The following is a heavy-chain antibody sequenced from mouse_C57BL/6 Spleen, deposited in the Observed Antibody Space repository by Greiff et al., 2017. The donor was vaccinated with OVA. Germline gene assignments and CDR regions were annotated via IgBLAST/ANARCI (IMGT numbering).Heavy chain of an antibody. J-gene: IGHJ4*01. D-gene: IGHD1-1*01. Sequence: VKVVESGPGLVQPSQSLSITCTVSGFSLTSYGVHWVRQSPGKGLEWLGVIWSGGSTDYNAAFISRLSISKDNSKSQVFFKMNSLQADDTAIYYCASNYVDYYAMDYWGQGTSVTVSS. V-gene: IGHV2-2*01. CDR1: GFSLTSYG. CDR2: IWSGGST. CDR3: ASNYVDYYAMDY.